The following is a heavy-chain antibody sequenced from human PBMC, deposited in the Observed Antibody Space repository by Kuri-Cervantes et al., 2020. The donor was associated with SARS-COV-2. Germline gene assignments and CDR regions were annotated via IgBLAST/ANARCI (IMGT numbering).Heavy chain of an antibody. CDR2: IYYSGST. CDR3: ARDRWELHDY. V-gene: IGHV4-59*12. J-gene: IGHJ4*02. Sequence: GSLRLSCTVSGGSISSYYWSWIRQPPGKGLEWIGYIYYSGSTNYNPSLKSRVTISVDTSKDQFSLKLSSVTAADTAVYYCARDRWELHDYWGQGTLVTVSS. CDR1: GGSISSYY. D-gene: IGHD1-26*01.